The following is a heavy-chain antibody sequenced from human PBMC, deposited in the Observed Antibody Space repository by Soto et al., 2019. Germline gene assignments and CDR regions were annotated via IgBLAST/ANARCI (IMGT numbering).Heavy chain of an antibody. V-gene: IGHV4-34*01. J-gene: IGHJ6*03. Sequence: SETLSLTCAVYGGSFSGYYWSWIRQPPGKGLEWIGEINHSGSTNYNPSLKSRVTISVDTSKNQLSLKLSSVTAADTAVYYCARVTYRNFWSGYYTPPYYYYMDVWGKGTTVTVSS. CDR1: GGSFSGYY. CDR3: ARVTYRNFWSGYYTPPYYYYMDV. CDR2: INHSGST. D-gene: IGHD3-3*01.